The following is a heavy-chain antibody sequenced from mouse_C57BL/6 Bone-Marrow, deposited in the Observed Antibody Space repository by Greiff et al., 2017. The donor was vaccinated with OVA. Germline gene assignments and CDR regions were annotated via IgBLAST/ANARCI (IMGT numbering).Heavy chain of an antibody. CDR2: ISNGGGST. J-gene: IGHJ4*01. CDR3: ARLTGDY. V-gene: IGHV5-12*01. Sequence: DVQLQESGGGLVQPGGSLKLSCAASGFTFSDYYMYWVRQTPEKRLEWVAYISNGGGSTYYPDTVKGRFTISRDNAKNTLYLQMSRLKSEDTAMYYCARLTGDYWGQGTSVTVSS. CDR1: GFTFSDYY. D-gene: IGHD1-1*01.